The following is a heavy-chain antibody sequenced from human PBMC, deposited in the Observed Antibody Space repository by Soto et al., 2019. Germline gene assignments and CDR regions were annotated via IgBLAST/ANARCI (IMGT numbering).Heavy chain of an antibody. D-gene: IGHD2-2*01. J-gene: IGHJ3*02. V-gene: IGHV3-23*01. CDR1: GFTFSSHA. CDR2: LSDSGDST. Sequence: GGSLRLSCTASGFTFSSHAMTWVRQAPGKGLEWVSGLSDSGDSTYYADSVKGRFTISRDNSKNTLYLQMNSLRAEDTAVYYCARVYCSSTSCPTFDAFDIWGQGTMVTVSS. CDR3: ARVYCSSTSCPTFDAFDI.